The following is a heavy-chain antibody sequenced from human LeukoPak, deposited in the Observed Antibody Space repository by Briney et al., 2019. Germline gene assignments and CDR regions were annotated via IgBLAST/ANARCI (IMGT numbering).Heavy chain of an antibody. CDR1: GFSFSTYG. CDR2: IWYDGSNK. D-gene: IGHD6-6*01. CDR3: VSGSSGSSSWSIAY. V-gene: IGHV3-33*01. J-gene: IGHJ4*02. Sequence: PGGSLRLSCAASGFSFSTYGMHWVRQAPGKGLEWVAVIWYDGSNKYYTDSVKGRFTISRDNSKSTLSLQMNSLRVEDTAVYYCVSGSSGSSSWSIAYWGQGTLVTVSS.